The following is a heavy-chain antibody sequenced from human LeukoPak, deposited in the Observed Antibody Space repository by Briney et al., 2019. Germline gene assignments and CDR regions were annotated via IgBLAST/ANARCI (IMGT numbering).Heavy chain of an antibody. Sequence: ASVKVSCKASGYTFTSYAMHWVRQAPGQRLEWMGWINAGNGNTKYSQKFQGRVTITRDTSTSTAYMELSSLRSEDTAVYYCARSPRATLNWFDPWGQGTLGTVSS. V-gene: IGHV1-3*01. J-gene: IGHJ5*02. D-gene: IGHD6-6*01. CDR3: ARSPRATLNWFDP. CDR1: GYTFTSYA. CDR2: INAGNGNT.